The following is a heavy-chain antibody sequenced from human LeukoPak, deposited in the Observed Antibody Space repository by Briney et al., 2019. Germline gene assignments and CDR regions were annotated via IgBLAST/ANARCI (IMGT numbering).Heavy chain of an antibody. CDR3: ARENSGSYREFDY. Sequence: SETLSLTCTVSGGSISSYYWSWIRQPAGKGLEWIGRIYTSGSTNYNASLKSRVSMSVDTSKDQFSLRLSSVTAADTAVFYCARENSGSYREFDYWGQGTLVTVSS. V-gene: IGHV4-4*07. J-gene: IGHJ4*02. D-gene: IGHD1-26*01. CDR1: GGSISSYY. CDR2: IYTSGST.